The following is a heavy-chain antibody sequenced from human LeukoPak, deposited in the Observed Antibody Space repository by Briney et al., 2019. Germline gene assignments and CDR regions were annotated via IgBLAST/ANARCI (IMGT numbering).Heavy chain of an antibody. Sequence: GGSLRLSCAASGFTFSDYYMSWIRQAPGKGLEWVSYISSSGSTIYYADSVKGRFTISRDNAKNSLYLQMNSLRADDTAVYYCARGSIAVATVGPFDYWGQGTLVTVSS. CDR3: ARGSIAVATVGPFDY. CDR1: GFTFSDYY. J-gene: IGHJ4*02. V-gene: IGHV3-11*01. CDR2: ISSSGSTI. D-gene: IGHD6-19*01.